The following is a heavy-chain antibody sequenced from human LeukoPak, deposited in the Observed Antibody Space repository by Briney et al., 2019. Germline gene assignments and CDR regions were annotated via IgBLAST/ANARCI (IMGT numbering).Heavy chain of an antibody. D-gene: IGHD3-3*01. CDR2: IIPIFGTA. J-gene: IGHJ4*02. CDR1: GGTFSSYA. V-gene: IGHV1-69*05. CDR3: ASSPIFGVVIIQYYFDY. Sequence: SVKVSCKASGGTFSSYAISWVRQAPGQGLEWMGGIIPIFGTANYAQKFQGRVTITTDESTSTAYMELGSLRSEDTAVYYCASSPIFGVVIIQYYFDYWGQGTLVTVS.